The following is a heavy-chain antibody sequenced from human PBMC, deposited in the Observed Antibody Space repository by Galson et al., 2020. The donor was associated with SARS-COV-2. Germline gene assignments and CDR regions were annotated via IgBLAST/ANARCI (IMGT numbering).Heavy chain of an antibody. J-gene: IGHJ4*02. CDR2: IYSGGST. V-gene: IGHV3-53*01. CDR3: ARDFEGID. CDR1: GFTVSSNY. D-gene: IGHD1-26*01. Sequence: GEPLKLSCAASGFTVSSNYISWVRQPPGKGLEWVSVIYSGGSTYYADSVKGRFTISRDNSKNTLYLQMNSLRAEDTAVYYCARDFEGIDWGQGTLVTVSS.